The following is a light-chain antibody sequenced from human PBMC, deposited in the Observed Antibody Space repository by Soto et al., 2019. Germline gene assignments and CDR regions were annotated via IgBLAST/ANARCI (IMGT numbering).Light chain of an antibody. Sequence: EIVWTQSPATLSLSPGERATISCRASQSVSSYLAWYQQKPCQAPRLLIYGASTRATGIPARFSGSGSGTEFTLTISSLQSEDFAVYYCQQYNNWPTITFGQGTRLDIK. CDR1: QSVSSY. J-gene: IGKJ5*01. V-gene: IGKV3-15*01. CDR3: QQYNNWPTIT. CDR2: GAS.